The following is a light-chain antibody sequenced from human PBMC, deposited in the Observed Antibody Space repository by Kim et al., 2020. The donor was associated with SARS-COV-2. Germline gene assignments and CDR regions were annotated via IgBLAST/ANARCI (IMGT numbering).Light chain of an antibody. J-gene: IGKJ5*01. CDR1: QSVSSY. CDR2: DAS. CDR3: QQRSNWPPIT. Sequence: SPGERATRSGRDRQSVSSYLAWYQQKPGQAPRLLIYDASNRATGIPARCSGSGSGTDFTLTISSLEPEDFAVYYCQQRSNWPPITFGQGTRLEIK. V-gene: IGKV3-11*01.